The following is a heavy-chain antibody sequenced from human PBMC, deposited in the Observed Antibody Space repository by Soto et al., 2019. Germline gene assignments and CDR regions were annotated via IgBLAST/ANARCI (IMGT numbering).Heavy chain of an antibody. CDR1: GVTFSNYT. Sequence: LRLSCASSGVTFSNYTMNWVRQAPGKGLEGVSSINGRGNYIYYAESVKGRFTISRDNAKNSLYLQMDRLRAEDTALYYCVREDGKVGTNSAFDYWGLGSLVTVSS. V-gene: IGHV3-21*01. J-gene: IGHJ4*02. D-gene: IGHD1-26*01. CDR2: INGRGNYI. CDR3: VREDGKVGTNSAFDY.